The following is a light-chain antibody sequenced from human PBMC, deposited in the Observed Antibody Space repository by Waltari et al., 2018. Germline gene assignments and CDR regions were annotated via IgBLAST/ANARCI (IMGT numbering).Light chain of an antibody. Sequence: DIQMTQSPSSLSASVGDRVSITCRASQDISGYLNWYQHKPGKVPKLLIYNASNLKAGVPSRFSGSASATDFTLTISGLQPEDVATYFCQQYDNLPRFTFGPGTKVTIK. J-gene: IGKJ3*01. CDR2: NAS. V-gene: IGKV1-33*01. CDR3: QQYDNLPRFT. CDR1: QDISGY.